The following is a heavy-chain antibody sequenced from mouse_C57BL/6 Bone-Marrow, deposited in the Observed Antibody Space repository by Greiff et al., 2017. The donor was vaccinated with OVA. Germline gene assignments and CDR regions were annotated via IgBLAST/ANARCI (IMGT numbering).Heavy chain of an antibody. V-gene: IGHV1-81*01. CDR3: ARENYYGSSLDY. CDR2: IYPRSGNT. CDR1: GYTFTSYG. Sequence: QVQLKQSGAELARPGASVKLSCKASGYTFTSYGISWVKQSTGQGLEWIGEIYPRSGNTYYNEKFKGKATLTADKSSSTAYMELRSLTSEDSAVYFCARENYYGSSLDYWGQGTTLTVSS. J-gene: IGHJ2*01. D-gene: IGHD1-1*01.